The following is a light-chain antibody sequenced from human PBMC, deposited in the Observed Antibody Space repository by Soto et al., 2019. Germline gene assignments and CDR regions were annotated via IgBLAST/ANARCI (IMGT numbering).Light chain of an antibody. J-gene: IGKJ1*01. CDR2: TTS. Sequence: DVQMTQSPSSLSASVGDRVTLTCRASQSINSFLNWYQQKPGRAPKLLIHTTSTLQSGVPSRFSGSGSGTDFTLTISGLQPEDVATYYCQKYNSAPQTFGQGTKVDIK. CDR1: QSINSF. CDR3: QKYNSAPQT. V-gene: IGKV1-39*01.